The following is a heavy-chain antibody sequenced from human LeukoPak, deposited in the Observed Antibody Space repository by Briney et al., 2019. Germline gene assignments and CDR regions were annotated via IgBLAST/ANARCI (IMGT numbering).Heavy chain of an antibody. CDR1: GGSISSSSDY. Sequence: SETLSLTCTVSGGSISSSSDYWGWIRQPPGKGLEWIGNIYYSGSTYHNPSLRSRVTISVDTSKNQFSLKLSSVTAADTAAYYCARDNCSGGSCYYDYWGQGTLVTVSS. V-gene: IGHV4-39*07. CDR3: ARDNCSGGSCYYDY. J-gene: IGHJ4*02. CDR2: IYYSGST. D-gene: IGHD2-15*01.